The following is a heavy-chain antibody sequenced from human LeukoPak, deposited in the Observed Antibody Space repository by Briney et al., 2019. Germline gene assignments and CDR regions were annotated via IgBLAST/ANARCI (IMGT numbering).Heavy chain of an antibody. CDR2: IYTSGST. J-gene: IGHJ5*02. CDR3: ARAHYYDSSGWFDP. D-gene: IGHD3-22*01. Sequence: SETLSLTCTVSGGSISSDYWSWIRQPAGKGLEWIGRIYTSGSTNYNPSLKSRVTMSVDTSKNQFSLKLSSVTAADTAVYYCARAHYYDSSGWFDPWGQGTLVTVSS. CDR1: GGSISSDY. V-gene: IGHV4-4*07.